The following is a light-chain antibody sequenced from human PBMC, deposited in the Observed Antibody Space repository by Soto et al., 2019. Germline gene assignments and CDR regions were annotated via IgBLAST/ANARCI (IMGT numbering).Light chain of an antibody. V-gene: IGKV1-5*01. CDR1: QTISSW. Sequence: DIHMTQSPSTLSASVGDRVTITCRASQTISSWLAWYQQKPGKAPKLLIYDASNLESGIPSRFTGSGSGTEVTLTVGSLQPDDFAVYYGQQYDNYSWTFGQGTKVEV. CDR3: QQYDNYSWT. J-gene: IGKJ1*01. CDR2: DAS.